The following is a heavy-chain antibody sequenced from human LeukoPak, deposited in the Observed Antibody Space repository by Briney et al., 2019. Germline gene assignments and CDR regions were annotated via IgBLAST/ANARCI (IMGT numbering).Heavy chain of an antibody. V-gene: IGHV4-30-2*01. CDR2: IYHSGST. Sequence: SETLSLTCTVSGGSISSYSWSWIRQPPGKGLERIGYIYHSGSTYYNPSLKSRVTISVDRSKNQFSLKLSSVTAADTAVYYCARGTPYDFWSGYYPHYYFDYWGQGTLVTVSS. CDR3: ARGTPYDFWSGYYPHYYFDY. J-gene: IGHJ4*02. CDR1: GGSISSYS. D-gene: IGHD3-3*01.